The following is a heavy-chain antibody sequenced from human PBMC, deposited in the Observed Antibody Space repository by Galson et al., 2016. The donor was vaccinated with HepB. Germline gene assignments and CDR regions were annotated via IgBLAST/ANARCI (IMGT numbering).Heavy chain of an antibody. Sequence: ETLSLTCTASGGSISSSTYYWGWIRQSPGKDLEWIGNIYYRGSTYYTPSLKSRLTISVDTSKNQFSLKLNSVTAADTAVYYCARDRGSYDFDIWGRGTLVTVSS. CDR1: GGSISSSTYY. V-gene: IGHV4-39*02. J-gene: IGHJ2*01. D-gene: IGHD1-26*01. CDR3: ARDRGSYDFDI. CDR2: IYYRGST.